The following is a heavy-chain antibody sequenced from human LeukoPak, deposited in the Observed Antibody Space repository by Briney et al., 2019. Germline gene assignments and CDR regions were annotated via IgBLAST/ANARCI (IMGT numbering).Heavy chain of an antibody. J-gene: IGHJ4*02. CDR2: ISSSGSTI. Sequence: PGGSLRLSCAASGFTFSSYEMNWVRQAPGKGLEWVSYISSSGSTIYYTDSVKGRFTISRDNSKNTLYLQMNSLRAEDTAVYYCAKDLSGGYDYFDYWGQGTLVTVSS. V-gene: IGHV3-48*03. CDR3: AKDLSGGYDYFDY. CDR1: GFTFSSYE. D-gene: IGHD5-12*01.